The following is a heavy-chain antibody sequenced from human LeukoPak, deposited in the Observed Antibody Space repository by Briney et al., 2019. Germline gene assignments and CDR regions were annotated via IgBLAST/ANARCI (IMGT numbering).Heavy chain of an antibody. D-gene: IGHD3-10*01. CDR1: GGSFSGYY. CDR3: ARRGFGSRTFDY. CDR2: INHSGST. V-gene: IGHV4-34*01. J-gene: IGHJ4*02. Sequence: SETLSLTCAVYGGSFSGYYWSWIRQPPGKGLERIGEINHSGSTNYNPSLKGRVTISVDTSKTQFSLKLSSVTAADTAVYYCARRGFGSRTFDYWGQGTLVTVSS.